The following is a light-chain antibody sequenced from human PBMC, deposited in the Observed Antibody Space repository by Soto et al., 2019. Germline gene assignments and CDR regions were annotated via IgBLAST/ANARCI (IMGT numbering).Light chain of an antibody. CDR1: SSDVGGSNY. V-gene: IGLV2-14*01. Sequence: QSALTQPASVSGSPGQAITISCTGTSSDVGGSNYVSWYQQHPGKPPKLILLEVSHRPSRVPDRFSGSKSGNTASLAISRLQAEDEAHYYCNSYTNTSAGWVFGGGTKLAVL. CDR2: EVS. J-gene: IGLJ3*02. CDR3: NSYTNTSAGWV.